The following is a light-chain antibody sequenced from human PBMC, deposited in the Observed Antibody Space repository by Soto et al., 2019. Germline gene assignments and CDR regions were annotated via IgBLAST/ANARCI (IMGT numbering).Light chain of an antibody. Sequence: IVLTQSPGTLSLSPGARATLSCRASQTVSSSFLAWYQQTPGQAPRLLIYAASSRATGIPDRFSGSASGTDLPFTISRLEPEDFAVDYCPEYGYLTQPFGQGAKVDIK. J-gene: IGKJ1*01. V-gene: IGKV3-20*01. CDR2: AAS. CDR1: QTVSSSF. CDR3: PEYGYLTQP.